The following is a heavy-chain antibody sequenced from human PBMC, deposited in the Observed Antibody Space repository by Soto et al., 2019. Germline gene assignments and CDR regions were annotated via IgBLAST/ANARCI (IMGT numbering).Heavy chain of an antibody. CDR1: GFIFSTYS. V-gene: IGHV3-21*01. D-gene: IGHD4-4*01. J-gene: IGHJ4*02. CDR3: AREGFSNYNNYYFDY. CDR2: ISSRGSYK. Sequence: EVQLVESGGGLVKPGGSLRLSCAASGFIFSTYSMNWVRQAPGKGLEWVSSISSRGSYKQYADSVKGRFTISRDNAKTSLYLQMNSLRAEDTAVYYCAREGFSNYNNYYFDYWGQGTLVTVSS.